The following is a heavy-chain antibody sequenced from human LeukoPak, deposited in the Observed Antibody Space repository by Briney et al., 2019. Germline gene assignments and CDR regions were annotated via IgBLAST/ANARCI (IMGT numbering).Heavy chain of an antibody. CDR1: GGSFSGYY. D-gene: IGHD3-3*01. CDR3: ARGQNDFWSGYRTFDI. V-gene: IGHV4-34*01. CDR2: INHSGST. J-gene: IGHJ3*02. Sequence: SETLSLTCAVYGGSFSGYYWSWIRQPPGKGLEWIGEINHSGSTNYNPSLKSRVTISVDTSKNQFSLKLSSVTAADTAVYYCARGQNDFWSGYRTFDIWGQGTMVTVSS.